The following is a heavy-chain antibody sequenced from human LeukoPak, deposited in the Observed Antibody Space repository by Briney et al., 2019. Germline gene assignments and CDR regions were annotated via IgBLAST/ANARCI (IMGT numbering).Heavy chain of an antibody. J-gene: IGHJ3*02. CDR1: GFTFSRYW. CDR3: AGDLGWDDVFDI. Sequence: GGSLRLSCAASGFTFSRYWMHWVRQAPGKGLVWVSRINSDGSSTSYADSVKGRFTISRDNAKNTLYLQINSLRAEDTAVYYCAGDLGWDDVFDIWGQGTMVTASA. CDR2: INSDGSST. V-gene: IGHV3-74*01. D-gene: IGHD1-26*01.